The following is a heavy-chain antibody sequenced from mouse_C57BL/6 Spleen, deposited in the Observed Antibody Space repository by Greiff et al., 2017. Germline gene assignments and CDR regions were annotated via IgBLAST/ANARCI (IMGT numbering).Heavy chain of an antibody. J-gene: IGHJ3*01. V-gene: IGHV5-4*01. Sequence: EVKLVESGGGLVKPGGSLKLSCAASGFTFSSSAMSWVRQTPEKRLEWVATISDGGSYTYYPDNVKGRFTISRDNAKNNLYLQMSHLKSEDTAMYYCARDQAWFAYWGQGTLVTVSA. CDR1: GFTFSSSA. CDR3: ARDQAWFAY. CDR2: ISDGGSYT. D-gene: IGHD3-2*02.